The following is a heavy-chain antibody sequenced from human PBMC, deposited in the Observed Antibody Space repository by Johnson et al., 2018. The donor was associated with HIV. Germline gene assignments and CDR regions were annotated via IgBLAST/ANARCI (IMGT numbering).Heavy chain of an antibody. D-gene: IGHD3-16*02. CDR2: INWNGGST. CDR3: ARGLQITFGGVIAPPDVFDI. CDR1: GFTFDDYG. Sequence: VQLVESGGGVVRPGGSLRLSCAASGFTFDDYGMNWVRPAPGKGLEWVSSINWNGGSTAYADSVKGRFTISRDNAKNSLYLQMNSLRAEDTALYYCARGLQITFGGVIAPPDVFDIWGQGTMVTVSS. V-gene: IGHV3-20*04. J-gene: IGHJ3*02.